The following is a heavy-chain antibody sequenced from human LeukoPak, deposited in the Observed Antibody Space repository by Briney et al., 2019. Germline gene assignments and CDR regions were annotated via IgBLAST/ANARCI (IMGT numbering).Heavy chain of an antibody. CDR2: IYTSGST. D-gene: IGHD3-10*01. J-gene: IGHJ2*01. Sequence: SQTLSLTCTVSGGSISSGFYYWSWIRQPAGKGLEWIGRIYTSGSTNYNPSLKSRVSTSVDTSKNQFSLKLSSVTAADTAVYYCARGKYYYGSGTYYTRSYDWYFDLWGRGTLVTVTS. CDR1: GGSISSGFYY. CDR3: ARGKYYYGSGTYYTRSYDWYFDL. V-gene: IGHV4-61*02.